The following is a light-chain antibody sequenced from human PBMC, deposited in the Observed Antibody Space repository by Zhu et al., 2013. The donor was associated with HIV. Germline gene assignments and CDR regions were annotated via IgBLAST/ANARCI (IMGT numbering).Light chain of an antibody. CDR1: QFVGSSTF. CDR2: DAS. J-gene: IGKJ1*01. V-gene: IGKV3-20*01. Sequence: DIVLTQSPGTLSLSPGDTATLSCRASQFVGSSTFLAWYQQKRGQAPRLLIYDASSRATGIPDRFRGSGSGTDFTLTISRLEPEDSAVYYCQQYGGSATFGQGTKVEIK. CDR3: QQYGGSAT.